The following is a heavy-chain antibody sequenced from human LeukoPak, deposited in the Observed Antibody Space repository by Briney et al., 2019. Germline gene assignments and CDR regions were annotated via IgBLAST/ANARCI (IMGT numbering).Heavy chain of an antibody. D-gene: IGHD3-9*01. CDR1: GGSFSGYY. J-gene: IGHJ4*02. Sequence: KPSETLSLTCAVYGGSFSGYYWSWIRQPPGKGLEWIGEINHSGSTNYNPSLKSRVTISVDTSKNQFSLKLSSVTAADTAVYYCARGPRLRYFDWLPPDYWGQGTLVTVSS. CDR3: ARGPRLRYFDWLPPDY. V-gene: IGHV4-34*01. CDR2: INHSGST.